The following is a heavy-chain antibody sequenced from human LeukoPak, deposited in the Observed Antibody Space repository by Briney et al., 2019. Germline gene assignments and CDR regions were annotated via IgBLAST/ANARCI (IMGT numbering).Heavy chain of an antibody. J-gene: IGHJ4*02. CDR1: GFTFSSYE. V-gene: IGHV3-48*03. Sequence: QPGGSLRLSCAASGFTFSSYEMNWVRQAPGKGLEWVSYISSSGSAIYYADSVKGRFTISRDNSKNTLYMQMNSLRPEDTAVYYCVKDGGRGVLDHWGQGMLVTVTS. CDR3: VKDGGRGVLDH. D-gene: IGHD3-10*01. CDR2: ISSSGSAI.